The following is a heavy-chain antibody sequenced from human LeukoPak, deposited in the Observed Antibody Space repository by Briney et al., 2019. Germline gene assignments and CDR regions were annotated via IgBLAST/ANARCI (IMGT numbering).Heavy chain of an antibody. D-gene: IGHD1-14*01. Sequence: GGSLRLSCEASGFTFRSYWMHWVRPVPGKGLVCVSRINSDGSSTSYADSVKGRFTISRDNGKNTLYLQMNSLRAEDTAVYYCATGQGHGMDVWGQGTTVTVSS. J-gene: IGHJ6*02. CDR1: GFTFRSYW. V-gene: IGHV3-74*01. CDR2: INSDGSST. CDR3: ATGQGHGMDV.